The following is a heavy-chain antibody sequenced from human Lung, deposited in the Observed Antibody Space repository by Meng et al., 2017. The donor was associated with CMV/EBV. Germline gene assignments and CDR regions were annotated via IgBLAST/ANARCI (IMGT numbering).Heavy chain of an antibody. CDR3: AKDRSSSSFFDY. V-gene: IGHV3-21*01. D-gene: IGHD6-6*01. J-gene: IGHJ4*02. Sequence: GGSLRLSCAASRFSSYTLNWVRQAPGKGLEWVSSISSSSSYVYYADSVKGRFTISRDNAKNSLYLQMNSLRAEDTAVYYCAKDRSSSSFFDYWGQGALVTVSS. CDR2: ISSSSSYV. CDR1: RFSSYT.